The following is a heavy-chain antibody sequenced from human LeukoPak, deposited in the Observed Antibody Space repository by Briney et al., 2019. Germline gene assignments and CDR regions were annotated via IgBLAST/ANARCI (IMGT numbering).Heavy chain of an antibody. Sequence: GASVKVSCKASGGTFSSYAISWVRQAPGQGLEWMGGIIPIFGTANYAQKFQGRVTITADESTSTAYMELSSLRSEDTAVYYCARESGTMVRGVNPFDYWGQGTLVTVSS. CDR1: GGTFSSYA. J-gene: IGHJ4*02. D-gene: IGHD3-10*01. V-gene: IGHV1-69*13. CDR3: ARESGTMVRGVNPFDY. CDR2: IIPIFGTA.